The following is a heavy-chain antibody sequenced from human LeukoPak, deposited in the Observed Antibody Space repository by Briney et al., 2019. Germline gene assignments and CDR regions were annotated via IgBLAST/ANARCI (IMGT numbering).Heavy chain of an antibody. Sequence: ASVKVSCKASGYTFTSYGINWVQQATGQGLEWMGWMNPNSGNTGYAQKFQGRVTMTRNTSISTAYMELSSLRSEDTAVYYCARGRPSSGWFGGRSYFQHWGQGTLVTVSS. CDR1: GYTFTSYG. CDR2: MNPNSGNT. V-gene: IGHV1-8*02. D-gene: IGHD6-19*01. CDR3: ARGRPSSGWFGGRSYFQH. J-gene: IGHJ1*01.